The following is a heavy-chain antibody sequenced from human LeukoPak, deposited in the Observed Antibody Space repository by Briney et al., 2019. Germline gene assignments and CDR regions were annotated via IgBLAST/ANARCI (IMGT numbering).Heavy chain of an antibody. Sequence: PGGSLRLSCTASGFTLGSHDMHWVRQIPGQGLEWVAAVSSGFHAFFADSVQGRFTVSREDARNPLYLQMNSLRAGDTAVYYCVREARGYHYTYFDYWGQGTLVTVSS. CDR3: VREARGYHYTYFDY. V-gene: IGHV3-13*01. J-gene: IGHJ4*02. D-gene: IGHD5-18*01. CDR1: GFTLGSHD. CDR2: VSSGFHA.